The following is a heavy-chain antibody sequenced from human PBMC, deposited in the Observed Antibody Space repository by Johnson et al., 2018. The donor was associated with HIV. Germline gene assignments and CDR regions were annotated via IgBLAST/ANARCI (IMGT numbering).Heavy chain of an antibody. CDR3: ARDSDSSCLYKSQNDAFDI. CDR1: GFTFSNYG. J-gene: IGHJ3*02. V-gene: IGHV3-33*01. CDR2: VWYDRINK. Sequence: VQLVESGGGVVQPGRSLRLSCAASGFTFSNYGMHWVRQAPGKGLEWVAVVWYDRINKYYADSVKGRFTISRDNSKNTLYLQMNSLRAEDTAVYYCARDSDSSCLYKSQNDAFDIWGQGTMVTVSS. D-gene: IGHD6-19*01.